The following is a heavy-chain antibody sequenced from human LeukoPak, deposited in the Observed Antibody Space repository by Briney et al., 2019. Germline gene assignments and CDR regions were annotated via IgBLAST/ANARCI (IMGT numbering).Heavy chain of an antibody. D-gene: IGHD2-2*01. J-gene: IGHJ5*02. CDR3: ARVYCSSTSCLLGWFDP. Sequence: GESLKISCKGSGYSFTTYWIAWVRQMPGKGLEWMGIIYPGDSDTRYSPSFQGQVTISADKSISTAYLQWSSLKASDTAMYYCARVYCSSTSCLLGWFDPWGQGTLVTVSS. V-gene: IGHV5-51*01. CDR2: IYPGDSDT. CDR1: GYSFTTYW.